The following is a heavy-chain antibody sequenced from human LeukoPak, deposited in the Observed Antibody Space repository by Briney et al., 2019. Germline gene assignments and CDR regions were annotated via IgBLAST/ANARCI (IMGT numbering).Heavy chain of an antibody. CDR2: ISGSDGST. CDR3: ATQPDFWSGYSDDY. D-gene: IGHD3-3*01. J-gene: IGHJ4*02. CDR1: GFTFSSYA. Sequence: GGSLRLSCAASGFTFSSYAMSWVRQAPGKGLEWVSAISGSDGSTYYADSVKGRFTISRDNSKNTLYLQMNSLRAEDTAVYYCATQPDFWSGYSDDYWGQGTLVTVSS. V-gene: IGHV3-23*01.